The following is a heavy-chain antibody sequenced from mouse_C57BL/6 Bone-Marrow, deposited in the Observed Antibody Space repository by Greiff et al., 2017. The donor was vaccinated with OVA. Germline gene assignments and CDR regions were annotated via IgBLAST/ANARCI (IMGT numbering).Heavy chain of an antibody. Sequence: VQLQQSGAELVRPGASVKLSCTASGFNIKDDYMHWVKQRPEQGLEWIGWIDPENGDTEYASKFQGKATITADTSSNTAYLQRSSLTSEDTAVYYCTSHGNFDDRGQGTTLTDSS. CDR1: GFNIKDDY. J-gene: IGHJ2*01. CDR2: IDPENGDT. CDR3: TSHGNFDD. D-gene: IGHD2-1*01. V-gene: IGHV14-4*01.